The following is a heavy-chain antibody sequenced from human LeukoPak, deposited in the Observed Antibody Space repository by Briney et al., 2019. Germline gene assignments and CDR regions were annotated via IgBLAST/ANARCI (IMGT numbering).Heavy chain of an antibody. CDR2: IFGSGGSA. CDR1: GFTFSSYA. Sequence: GGSLRLSCTASGFTFSSYAMYWVRQATGKGLEGVSGIFGSGGSAHYAASVKGRFTISRDNSQNTVYLQMNSLRSEDTAVYYCGKTTTGYSSGRNPAWPVDYWGQGTLVTVSS. J-gene: IGHJ4*02. D-gene: IGHD6-19*01. V-gene: IGHV3-23*01. CDR3: GKTTTGYSSGRNPAWPVDY.